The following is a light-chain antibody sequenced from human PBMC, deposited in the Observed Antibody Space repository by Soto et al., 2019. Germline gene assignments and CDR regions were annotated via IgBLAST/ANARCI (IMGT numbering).Light chain of an antibody. CDR3: TSYTSSSPLV. CDR2: EVV. Sequence: QSALTQPASMSGSPGQSITISCTGTSSDVGGYNYVSWYQHHPGKAPKLMIYEVVNRPSGVSNRFSGSKSGITASLTISGLQAEDEADYYCTSYTSSSPLVFGTGTKVTVL. V-gene: IGLV2-14*01. J-gene: IGLJ1*01. CDR1: SSDVGGYNY.